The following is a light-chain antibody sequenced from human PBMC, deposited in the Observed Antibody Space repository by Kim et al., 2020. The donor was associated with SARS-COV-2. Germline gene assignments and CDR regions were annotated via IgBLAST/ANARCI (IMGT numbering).Light chain of an antibody. V-gene: IGKV1-33*01. J-gene: IGKJ2*01. CDR1: QDIINY. CDR3: QQYDSLPYN. Sequence: SAAVGDIVTISCQASQDIINYLNLYQHKPGKGPKLLIYDASNLETGVPSRFRGSGSGTQFTLTINSLQPEDIATYYCQQYDSLPYNFGQGTKLEI. CDR2: DAS.